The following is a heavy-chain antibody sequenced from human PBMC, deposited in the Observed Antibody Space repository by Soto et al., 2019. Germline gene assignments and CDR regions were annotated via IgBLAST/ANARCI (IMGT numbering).Heavy chain of an antibody. CDR3: AKDLGLGVIAGYPHDC. CDR2: ISVSGANT. CDR1: GFTFNNYA. V-gene: IGHV3-23*01. J-gene: IGHJ4*02. Sequence: DVQLLDSGGGLVQPGGSLRLSCAASGFTFNNYAMSWVRQAPGKGLEWVSTISVSGANTYYADSVKGRFTISRDDCKNTLYLQMNSLGAEDTAVYYCAKDLGLGVIAGYPHDCWGQGTLVTVSS. D-gene: IGHD3-9*01.